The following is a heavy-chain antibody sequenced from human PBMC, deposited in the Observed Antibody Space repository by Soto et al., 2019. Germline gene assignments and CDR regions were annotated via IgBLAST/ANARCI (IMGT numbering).Heavy chain of an antibody. CDR2: IIPIFGTA. Sequence: QVQLVQSGAEVKKPGSSVKVSCKASGGTFSSYAISWVRQAPGQGLEWMGGIIPIFGTANYAQKFQGRVTIAAGESTCTVYMGLSGLRSGNTAVYYCARGGIVGANGPTGMEVWGQGTTVTVAS. V-gene: IGHV1-69*12. CDR1: GGTFSSYA. D-gene: IGHD1-26*01. J-gene: IGHJ6*02. CDR3: ARGGIVGANGPTGMEV.